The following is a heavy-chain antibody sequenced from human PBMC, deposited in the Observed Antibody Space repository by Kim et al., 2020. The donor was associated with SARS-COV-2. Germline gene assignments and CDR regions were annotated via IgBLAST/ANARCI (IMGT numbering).Heavy chain of an antibody. CDR2: IYYSGST. V-gene: IGHV4-39*07. D-gene: IGHD6-19*01. CDR1: GGSISSSSYY. Sequence: SETLSLTCTVSGGSISSSSYYWGWIRQPPGKGLEWIGSIYYSGSTYYNPSLKSRVTISVDTSKNQFSLKLSSVTAADTAVYYCARDLGEQWLVPGTYYWGQGTLVTVSS. J-gene: IGHJ4*02. CDR3: ARDLGEQWLVPGTYY.